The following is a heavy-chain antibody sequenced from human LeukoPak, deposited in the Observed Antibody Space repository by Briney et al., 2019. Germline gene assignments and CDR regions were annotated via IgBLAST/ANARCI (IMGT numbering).Heavy chain of an antibody. V-gene: IGHV3-53*01. CDR3: ARATLDN. Sequence: PGGSLRLSCAASGFTVGSTYISWVRQAPGKGLEWVSVTYSGGSTKYADSVKARFTISRDNSKNTVYLQMNNLRAEDTAVYYCARATLDNWGQGTLVTVSS. CDR1: GFTVGSTY. CDR2: TYSGGST. J-gene: IGHJ4*02.